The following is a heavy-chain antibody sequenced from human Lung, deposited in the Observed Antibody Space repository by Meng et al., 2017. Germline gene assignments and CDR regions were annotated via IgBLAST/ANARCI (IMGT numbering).Heavy chain of an antibody. V-gene: IGHV4-4*03. Sequence: LGLLSSQVTLSLPCAVSGGSITCSTWWSWVRQTPGKGLEWFGEIFHSGSTNYNPPLESRVTISVGKSKNQFSLKVYSVTAADTATYYCARFDISSSGRGDYWGQGILVTVSS. CDR2: IFHSGST. D-gene: IGHD1-26*01. J-gene: IGHJ4*02. CDR1: GGSITCSTW. CDR3: ARFDISSSGRGDY.